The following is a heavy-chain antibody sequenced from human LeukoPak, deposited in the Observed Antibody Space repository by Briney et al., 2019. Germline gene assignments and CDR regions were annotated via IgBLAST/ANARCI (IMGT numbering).Heavy chain of an antibody. CDR3: ARDGAAVTTHLGFFQH. D-gene: IGHD4-17*01. V-gene: IGHV3-11*01. CDR1: GFTLSDYY. Sequence: GGSLRLSCAVSGFTLSDYYMSWIGQAPGKGLEWVSYISSSGTTIYYADSVKGRFTISGDNTKNSLYLQMNSLRAEDTAVYYCARDGAAVTTHLGFFQHWGQGTLVTVSS. J-gene: IGHJ1*01. CDR2: ISSSGTTI.